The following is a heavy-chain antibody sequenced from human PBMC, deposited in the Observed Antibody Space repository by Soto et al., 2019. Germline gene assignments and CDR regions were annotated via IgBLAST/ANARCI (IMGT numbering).Heavy chain of an antibody. J-gene: IGHJ4*02. V-gene: IGHV4-39*01. CDR1: GGSISSSSYY. D-gene: IGHD3-22*01. Sequence: QLQLQESGPGLVKPSETLSLTCTVSGGSISSSSYYWGWIRQPPGKGLEWIGSIYYSGSTYYNPSLKSRVTISVDTSKNQFSLKLSSVTAADTAVYYCARDPMIETPFDYWGQGTLVTVSS. CDR3: ARDPMIETPFDY. CDR2: IYYSGST.